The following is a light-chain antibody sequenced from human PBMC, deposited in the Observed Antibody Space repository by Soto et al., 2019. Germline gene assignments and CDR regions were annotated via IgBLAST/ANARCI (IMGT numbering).Light chain of an antibody. CDR1: QSISTY. V-gene: IGKV1-39*01. CDR2: AAS. Sequence: EIQMTQSPSSLSASVGDRVTITCRASQSISTYLNWYQQKPGKAPKFLIYAASSLQSGVPSRFRGSGSGTAFTLTISSLQPEDFATYYCQQLTNFRFTFGQGTKLDIK. CDR3: QQLTNFRFT. J-gene: IGKJ2*01.